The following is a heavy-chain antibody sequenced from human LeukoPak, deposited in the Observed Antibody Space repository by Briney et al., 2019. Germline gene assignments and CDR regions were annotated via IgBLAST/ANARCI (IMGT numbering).Heavy chain of an antibody. CDR3: ARGYSSSWYRRENWFDP. CDR2: IYYSGST. V-gene: IGHV4-39*07. CDR1: GGSISSSSYY. Sequence: SSETLSLTCTVSGGSISSSSYYWGWIRQPPGKGLEWIGSIYYSGSTYYNLSLKSRVTISVDTSKNQFSLKLSSVTAADTAVYYCARGYSSSWYRRENWFDPWGQGTLVTVSS. J-gene: IGHJ5*02. D-gene: IGHD6-13*01.